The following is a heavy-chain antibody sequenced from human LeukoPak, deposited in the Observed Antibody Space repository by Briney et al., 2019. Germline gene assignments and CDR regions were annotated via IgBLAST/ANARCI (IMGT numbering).Heavy chain of an antibody. Sequence: SETLSLACTVSGGSISSYYWSWIRQPPGKGLEWIGYIYHSGSTYYNPSLKSRVTISVDRSKNQFSLKLSSVTAADTAVYYCARALAVAGTCFDYWGQGTLVTVSS. J-gene: IGHJ4*02. CDR2: IYHSGST. V-gene: IGHV4-59*12. D-gene: IGHD6-19*01. CDR1: GGSISSYY. CDR3: ARALAVAGTCFDY.